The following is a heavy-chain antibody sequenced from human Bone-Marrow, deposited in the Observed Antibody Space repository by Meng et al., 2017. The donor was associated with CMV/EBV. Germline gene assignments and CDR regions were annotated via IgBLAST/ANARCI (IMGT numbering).Heavy chain of an antibody. CDR3: AAGRRTTILVF. J-gene: IGHJ4*02. V-gene: IGHV1-18*01. D-gene: IGHD4-11*01. Sequence: ASVKVSCKASGYTFTNYGINWVRQAPGQGLEWMGWISAYNGNTDYAQKLQGRVTMTRDTSISTAYMELSSLRSDDTAVYYCAAGRRTTILVFWGQGTLVTVSS. CDR2: ISAYNGNT. CDR1: GYTFTNYG.